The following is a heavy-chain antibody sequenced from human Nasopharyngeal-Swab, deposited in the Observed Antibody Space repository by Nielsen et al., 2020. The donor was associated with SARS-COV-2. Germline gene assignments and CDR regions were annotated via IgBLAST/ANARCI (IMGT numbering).Heavy chain of an antibody. CDR1: GYTFTSYD. J-gene: IGHJ4*02. CDR2: MNPNSGNT. CDR3: ARAPARSTIFGVVVGTGKFDY. D-gene: IGHD3-3*01. V-gene: IGHV1-8*01. Sequence: ASVKVSCKASGYTFTSYDINWVRQATGQGLEWMGWMNPNSGNTGYAQKFQGRGTMTRNTSISTAYMELSSLRSEDTAVYYCARAPARSTIFGVVVGTGKFDYWGQGTLVTVSS.